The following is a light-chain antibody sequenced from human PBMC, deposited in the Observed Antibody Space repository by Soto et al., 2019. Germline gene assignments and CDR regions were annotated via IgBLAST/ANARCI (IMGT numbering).Light chain of an antibody. V-gene: IGKV3-20*01. Sequence: EIVLTQSPCTLSLSPGERATLSCRASQSVSSSSLAWYQQKPGQAPRLLIYGASSRATGIPDRFSGSGSGTDFTLTISRLEPEDFAVYYCQQYGSSPWTFGQGTKV. CDR3: QQYGSSPWT. CDR2: GAS. CDR1: QSVSSSS. J-gene: IGKJ1*01.